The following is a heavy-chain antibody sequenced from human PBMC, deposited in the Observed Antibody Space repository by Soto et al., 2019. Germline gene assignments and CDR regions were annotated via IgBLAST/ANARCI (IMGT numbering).Heavy chain of an antibody. V-gene: IGHV3-30*18. CDR1: GLPFRNFA. Sequence: QVQLVESGGGVVQPGRSLRLSCAASGLPFRNFAMHWVRQAPGKGLEGVAFISYAGSNIYYADSVKGRFTISRDNSRNTLYLQMNSLRAEDTAVYYCAKDRGNFFDYWGQGTQVTVSS. CDR2: ISYAGSNI. CDR3: AKDRGNFFDY. J-gene: IGHJ4*02.